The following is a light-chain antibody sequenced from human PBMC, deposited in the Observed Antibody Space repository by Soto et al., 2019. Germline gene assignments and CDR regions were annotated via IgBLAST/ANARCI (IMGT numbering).Light chain of an antibody. V-gene: IGLV2-14*03. Sequence: QSGLTQPASVSGSPGQSITIYCKGTSSDVGGYNYVSWYQQHPGKAPKFMIYDVSSRPSGVSNRFSGSKSGNTASLTISGLQAEDEADYYCCSYTTSNTRQIVFGTGTKVTVL. CDR1: SSDVGGYNY. CDR2: DVS. CDR3: CSYTTSNTRQIV. J-gene: IGLJ1*01.